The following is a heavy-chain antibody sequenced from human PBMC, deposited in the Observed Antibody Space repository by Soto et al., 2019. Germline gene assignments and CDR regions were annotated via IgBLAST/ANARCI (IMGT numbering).Heavy chain of an antibody. V-gene: IGHV3-30-3*01. CDR3: ARDLRGQLWSIDY. Sequence: PGGSLRLSCAASGFTFSSYAMHWVRQAPGKGLEWVAVISYDGSNKYYADSVKGQFTISRDNSKNTLYLQMNSLRAEDTAVYYCARDLRGQLWSIDYWGQGTLVTVSS. J-gene: IGHJ4*02. CDR2: ISYDGSNK. D-gene: IGHD5-18*01. CDR1: GFTFSSYA.